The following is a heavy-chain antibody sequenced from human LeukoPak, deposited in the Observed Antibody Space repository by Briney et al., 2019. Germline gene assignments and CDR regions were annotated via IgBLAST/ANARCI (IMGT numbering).Heavy chain of an antibody. CDR1: GGTFISYA. V-gene: IGHV1-69*04. J-gene: IGHJ4*02. Sequence: GASVKVSCKASGGTFISYAISWVRQAPGQGLEWMGRIIPILGIANYAQKFQGRVTITADKSTSTAYMELSSLRSEDTAVYYCARESQTTIFGVVIMYFDYWGQGTLVTVSS. D-gene: IGHD3-3*01. CDR3: ARESQTTIFGVVIMYFDY. CDR2: IIPILGIA.